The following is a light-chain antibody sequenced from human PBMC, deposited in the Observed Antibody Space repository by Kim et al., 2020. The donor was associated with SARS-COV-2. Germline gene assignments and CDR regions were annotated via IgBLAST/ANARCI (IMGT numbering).Light chain of an antibody. CDR1: RSIGSL. CDR3: HQYKSPVT. V-gene: IGKV1-5*03. CDR2: RAS. J-gene: IGKJ1*01. Sequence: PVGDTATCLGRYSRSIGSLLAWYQRKPGKAPNLLFHRASDLHSGVPSRLSGSGSGTDFTLPITSRRPDVFELYYCHQYKSPVTFRQGPKVDIK.